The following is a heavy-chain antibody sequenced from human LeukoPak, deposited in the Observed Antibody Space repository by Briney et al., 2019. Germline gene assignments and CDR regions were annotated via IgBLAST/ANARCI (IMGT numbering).Heavy chain of an antibody. J-gene: IGHJ5*02. CDR1: GGSFSGYY. V-gene: IGHV4-34*01. D-gene: IGHD3-3*01. Sequence: SETLSLTCAVYGGSFSGYYWSWIRQPPGKGPEWIGEINHSGSTNYNPSLKSRVTISVDTSKNQFSLKLSSVTAADTAVYYCARGLYDFWSGYRSRDWFDPWGQGTLVTVSS. CDR2: INHSGST. CDR3: ARGLYDFWSGYRSRDWFDP.